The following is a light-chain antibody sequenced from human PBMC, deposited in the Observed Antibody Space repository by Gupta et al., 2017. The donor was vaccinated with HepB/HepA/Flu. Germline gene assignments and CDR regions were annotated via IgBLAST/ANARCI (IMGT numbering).Light chain of an antibody. CDR2: GAS. V-gene: IGKV3-15*01. Sequence: EIVMTQSPATLSVSPGERATLSCRASQSVSSNLAWYQQKPGQAPKLLIYGASTRATGIPARFSGSGSATEFTLTISSLQSEDFAVYYCQQCNNWPPAFGQGTKVEIK. J-gene: IGKJ1*01. CDR3: QQCNNWPPA. CDR1: QSVSSN.